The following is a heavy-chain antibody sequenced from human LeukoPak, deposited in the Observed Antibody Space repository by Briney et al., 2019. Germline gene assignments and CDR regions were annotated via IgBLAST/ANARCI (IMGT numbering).Heavy chain of an antibody. J-gene: IGHJ4*02. Sequence: GGSLRLSCAASGFTFSDYALGWVRQAPGRGLEWVATLSGSGAGTYYSDSVQGRFTISRDNSKNTLYLQMNSLRAEDTAVYYCARIFSRFYFDNWGQGTLVTVSS. D-gene: IGHD2-15*01. CDR2: LSGSGAGT. CDR1: GFTFSDYA. V-gene: IGHV3-23*01. CDR3: ARIFSRFYFDN.